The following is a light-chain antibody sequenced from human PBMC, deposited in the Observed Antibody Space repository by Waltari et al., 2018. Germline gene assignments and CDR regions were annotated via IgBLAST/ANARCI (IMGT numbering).Light chain of an antibody. Sequence: DIQMTQSPSSLSASVGDRVTITCQASQDITDYLNWYQHKPGKAPKLLIYDAFNLETGVPSRFSGSGSGTDYTLTISSLQSEDFAVYFCQQYNHWPLAFGGGTNIEIK. CDR2: DAF. V-gene: IGKV1-33*01. J-gene: IGKJ4*01. CDR3: QQYNHWPLA. CDR1: QDITDY.